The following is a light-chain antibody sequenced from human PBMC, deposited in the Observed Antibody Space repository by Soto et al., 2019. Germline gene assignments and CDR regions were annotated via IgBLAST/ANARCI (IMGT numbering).Light chain of an antibody. V-gene: IGLV2-14*01. Sequence: QSVLTQPASVSGSPGQSITISCTGTSSDVGGYNYVSWYRQYPDKAPQLMIYDVSNRPSGVSNRFSGSKSGNTASLTISGLQAEDEADYYCNSYTASSTDVFGTGTKLTVL. CDR3: NSYTASSTDV. J-gene: IGLJ1*01. CDR1: SSDVGGYNY. CDR2: DVS.